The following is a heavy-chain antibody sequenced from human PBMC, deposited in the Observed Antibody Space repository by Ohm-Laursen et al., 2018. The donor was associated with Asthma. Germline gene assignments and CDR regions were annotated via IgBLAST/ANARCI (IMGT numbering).Heavy chain of an antibody. D-gene: IGHD3-10*01. CDR2: ISYDGSNK. CDR1: GFTFSTYG. V-gene: IGHV3-30*18. CDR3: AKAEYYYGSGSYYYGMDV. Sequence: SLRLSCAASGFTFSTYGMHWVRQAPGKGLEWVAVISYDGSNKYYADYVKGRFTISRDNAKNSLYLQMNSLRAEDTALYYCAKAEYYYGSGSYYYGMDVWGQGTTVTVSS. J-gene: IGHJ6*02.